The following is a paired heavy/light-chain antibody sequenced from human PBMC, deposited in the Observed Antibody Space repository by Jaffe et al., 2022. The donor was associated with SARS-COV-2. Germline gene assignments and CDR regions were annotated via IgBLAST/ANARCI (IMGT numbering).Heavy chain of an antibody. Sequence: QVQLVESGGGVVQPGRSLRLSCAASGFTFSSYAMYWVRQAPGKGLEWVTLISHDGSDKYYADSVKGRFTLSRDNSKNTLYLQMNSLRPEDTAVYYCARMKGVFSTGWKTIDYWGQGALVTVSS. J-gene: IGHJ4*02. D-gene: IGHD2-8*02. CDR1: GFTFSSYA. V-gene: IGHV3-30*04. CDR3: ARMKGVFSTGWKTIDY. CDR2: ISHDGSDK.
Light chain of an antibody. Sequence: EIVLTQSPGTLSLSPGERATLSCRASQSISSSYLAWYQQRPGQAPRLLIYGASIRATGIPDRFSGSGSGTDFTLTISRLEPEDFAVYYCQQYGTSPPYTFGQGTKLEIK. CDR3: QQYGTSPPYT. CDR1: QSISSSY. CDR2: GAS. J-gene: IGKJ2*01. V-gene: IGKV3-20*01.